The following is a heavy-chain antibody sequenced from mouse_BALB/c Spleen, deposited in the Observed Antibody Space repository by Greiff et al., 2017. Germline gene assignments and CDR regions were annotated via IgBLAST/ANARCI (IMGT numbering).Heavy chain of an antibody. CDR2: INPSTGYT. CDR1: GYTFTSYW. D-gene: IGHD2-1*01. Sequence: QVQLQQSGAELAKPGASVKMSCKASGYTFTSYWMHWVKQRPGQGLEWIGYINPSTGYTEYNQKFKDKATLTADKSSSTAYMQLSSLTSEDSAVYYCARCRNYAMDYWGQGTSVTVSS. J-gene: IGHJ4*01. V-gene: IGHV1-7*01. CDR3: ARCRNYAMDY.